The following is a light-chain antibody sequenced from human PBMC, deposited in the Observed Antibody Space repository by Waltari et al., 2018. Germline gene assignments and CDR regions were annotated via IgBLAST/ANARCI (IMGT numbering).Light chain of an antibody. J-gene: IGLJ3*02. CDR1: NIGSKN. CDR3: QVWDSSTGV. CDR2: EDS. Sequence: SYELTQPLSVSVALGQTARITCGGNNIGSKNVHWYPRKPGQAPVLVSDEDSTRPSRIPERCSVASSWNTATLTISGAQAGDEADYYCQVWDSSTGVFGGGTKLTVL. V-gene: IGLV3-9*01.